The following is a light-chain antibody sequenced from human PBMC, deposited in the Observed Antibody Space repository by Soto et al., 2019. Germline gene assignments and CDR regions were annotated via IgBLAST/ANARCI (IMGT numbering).Light chain of an antibody. CDR3: MQALQTPWT. Sequence: DIVMTQSPLSLPVAPGESASISCRSSQSLLRCNGYNYVDWYLQKPGQPPQVLIYLVSDRGYGVPDRFRGSGSGKDFTLKISRVEAEDVGVYYCMQALQTPWTFGQWTKVEIK. CDR2: LVS. J-gene: IGKJ1*01. V-gene: IGKV2-28*01. CDR1: QSLLRCNGYNY.